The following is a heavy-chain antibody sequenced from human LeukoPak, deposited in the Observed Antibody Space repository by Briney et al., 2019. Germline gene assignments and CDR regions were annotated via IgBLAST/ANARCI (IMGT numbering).Heavy chain of an antibody. CDR2: INHSGST. V-gene: IGHV4-34*01. J-gene: IGHJ2*01. Sequence: SETLSLTCAVYGGSFSGYYWSWIRQPPGKGLEWIGEINHSGSTNYNPSLKSRVTISVDTSKIQFSLKLSSVTAADTAVYYCARAYRGRDRYFDLWGRGTLVTVSS. D-gene: IGHD2-2*02. CDR1: GGSFSGYY. CDR3: ARAYRGRDRYFDL.